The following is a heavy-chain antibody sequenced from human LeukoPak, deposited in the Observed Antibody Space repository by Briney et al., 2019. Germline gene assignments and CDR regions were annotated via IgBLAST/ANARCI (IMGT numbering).Heavy chain of an antibody. V-gene: IGHV3-30*18. Sequence: GGSLRLSCAASGFTFSSYGMHWVRQAPGKGLEWVAVISYDGSNKYYADSVKGRFTISRDNSKNTLYLQMNSLRAEDTAVYYCAKEPYCSSTSCYPPPYYYYGMDVWAKGPRSPSP. D-gene: IGHD2-2*01. CDR2: ISYDGSNK. CDR3: AKEPYCSSTSCYPPPYYYYGMDV. CDR1: GFTFSSYG. J-gene: IGHJ6*02.